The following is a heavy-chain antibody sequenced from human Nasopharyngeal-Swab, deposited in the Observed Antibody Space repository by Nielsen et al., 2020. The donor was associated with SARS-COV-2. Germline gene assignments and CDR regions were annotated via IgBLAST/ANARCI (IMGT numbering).Heavy chain of an antibody. J-gene: IGHJ6*02. CDR2: IYYSGST. Sequence: SETLSLTCTVSGGPISSSSYYWGWIRQPPGKGLEWIWSIYYSGSTYYNPSLKSRVTISVDTSKNQFSLKLSSVTAADTAVYYRVGSSWYGDYYYYYGMDVWGQGTTVTVSS. CDR1: GGPISSSSYY. V-gene: IGHV4-39*07. CDR3: VGSSWYGDYYYYYGMDV. D-gene: IGHD6-13*01.